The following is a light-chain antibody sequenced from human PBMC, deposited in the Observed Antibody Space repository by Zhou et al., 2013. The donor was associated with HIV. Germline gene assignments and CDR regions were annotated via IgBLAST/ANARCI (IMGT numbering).Light chain of an antibody. CDR2: AAS. Sequence: DIQMTQSPSSLSASVGDRVTITCRASQSISSYLNWYQQKPGKAPKLRIYAASSLQSGVPSRFSGSGSGTDFTLTISSLQPEDFATYYCQQYFSDIVTFGGGSRVEL. V-gene: IGKV1-39*01. CDR1: QSISSY. CDR3: QQYFSDIVT. J-gene: IGKJ4*01.